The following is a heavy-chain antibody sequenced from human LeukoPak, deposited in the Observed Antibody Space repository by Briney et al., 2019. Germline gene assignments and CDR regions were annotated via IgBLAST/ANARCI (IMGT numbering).Heavy chain of an antibody. J-gene: IGHJ5*02. CDR3: ARSNYDLLTGYYPCNWFDP. D-gene: IGHD3-9*01. Sequence: SQTLSLTCTVSGGSISSGGYYWGWIRQPPGKGLEWIGSIYYSGSTYYNPSLKSRVTISVDTSENQFSLKLSSVTAADTAVYYCARSNYDLLTGYYPCNWFDPWGQGTLVTVSS. CDR2: IYYSGST. V-gene: IGHV4-39*01. CDR1: GGSISSGGYY.